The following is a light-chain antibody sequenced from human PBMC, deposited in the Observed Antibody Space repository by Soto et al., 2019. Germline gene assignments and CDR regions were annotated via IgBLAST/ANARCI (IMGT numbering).Light chain of an antibody. CDR3: QQYGDSPLT. V-gene: IGKV3-20*01. CDR1: QSVSSSY. J-gene: IGKJ3*01. Sequence: EIVLTQSPGTLSLSQGERATLSCRASQSVSSSYLAWYQQKPGQAPRLLIYGASSRATGIPDRFSGSGSGTDFTLTISRLEPEDFAVYYCQQYGDSPLTSGPGTKVDIK. CDR2: GAS.